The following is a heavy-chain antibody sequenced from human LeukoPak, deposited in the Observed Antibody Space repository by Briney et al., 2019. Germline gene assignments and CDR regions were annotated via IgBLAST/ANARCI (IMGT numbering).Heavy chain of an antibody. Sequence: PSQTPSLTCTVSGGSISSGGYYWSWIRQPPGKGLEWIGYIYHSGSTYYNPSLKSRVTISVDRSKNKFSLKLSSVTAADTAVYYCAREPPDDYRGAFDIWGQGTMVTVSS. CDR1: GGSISSGGYY. CDR2: IYHSGST. J-gene: IGHJ3*02. CDR3: AREPPDDYRGAFDI. D-gene: IGHD4-11*01. V-gene: IGHV4-30-2*01.